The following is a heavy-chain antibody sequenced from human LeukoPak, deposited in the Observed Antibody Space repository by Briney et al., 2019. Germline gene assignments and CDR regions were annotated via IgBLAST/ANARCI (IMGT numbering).Heavy chain of an antibody. V-gene: IGHV4-61*02. CDR2: IYTSGST. J-gene: IGHJ4*02. CDR1: GGSISSGDYY. D-gene: IGHD4-23*01. CDR3: AGTQLYGGNYYFDY. Sequence: SETLSLTCTVSGGSISSGDYYWSWIRQPAGKGLEWIGRIYTSGSTNYNPSLKSRVTMSVDTSKNQFSLKLSSVTAADTAVYYCAGTQLYGGNYYFDYWGQGTLVTVSS.